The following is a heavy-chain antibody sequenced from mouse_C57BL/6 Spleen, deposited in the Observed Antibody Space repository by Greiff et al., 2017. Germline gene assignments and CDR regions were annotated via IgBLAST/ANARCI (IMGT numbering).Heavy chain of an antibody. V-gene: IGHV1-81*01. CDR3: ARGRDIYYDYDGYYFDY. J-gene: IGHJ2*01. CDR1: GYTFTSYG. Sequence: QVQLQQSGAELARPGASVKLSCTASGYTFTSYGISWVKQRTGQGLEWIGEIYPRSGNTYYTEKFKGQVTMTAAKSSSTAYMGLRSLTSEDSAVYFCARGRDIYYDYDGYYFDYWGQGTTLTVSS. CDR2: IYPRSGNT. D-gene: IGHD2-4*01.